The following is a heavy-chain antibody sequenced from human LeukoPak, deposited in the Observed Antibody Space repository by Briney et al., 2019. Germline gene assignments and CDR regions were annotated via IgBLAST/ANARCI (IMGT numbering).Heavy chain of an antibody. J-gene: IGHJ4*02. CDR2: INHNGST. CDR1: GGSFSGYY. CDR3: ARGAIQRWYYFDY. V-gene: IGHV4-34*01. Sequence: PSETLSLTCAVYGGSFSGYYWSWLRQPPGKGLEWIGEINHNGSTNYNPSLKSRVTISVDTSKNQFSLKLSSVTAADTAVYYCARGAIQRWYYFDYWGQGTLVTVSS. D-gene: IGHD1-1*01.